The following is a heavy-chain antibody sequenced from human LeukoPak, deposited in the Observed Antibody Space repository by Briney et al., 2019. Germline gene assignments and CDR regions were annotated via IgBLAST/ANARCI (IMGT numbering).Heavy chain of an antibody. CDR3: ATSGYSYGSSPFDY. V-gene: IGHV1-24*01. CDR1: GYTLTELS. CDR2: FDPEDGET. Sequence: GASVKVSCKVSGYTLTELSMHWVRQAPGKGLEWMGGFDPEDGETIYAQKFQGRVTMTEDTSTDTAYMELSSLRSEDTAVYYCATSGYSYGSSPFDYWGQGTLVTVSS. J-gene: IGHJ4*02. D-gene: IGHD5-18*01.